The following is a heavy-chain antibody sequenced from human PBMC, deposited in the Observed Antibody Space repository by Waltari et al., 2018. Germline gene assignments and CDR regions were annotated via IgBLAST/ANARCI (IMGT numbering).Heavy chain of an antibody. CDR2: VKSVGGT. CDR3: ARDVVGSSAGYVKFDY. V-gene: IGHV3-66*01. Sequence: EVQLVESGGGLVQPGGSLTLSCAASGFSVSNNYMSWVRQSPGKGREWVALVKSVGGTHSAGTLEGRIHITRDNSNNTLYLQMNILRAEDTAVYYCARDVVGSSAGYVKFDYWGQGTLLTVSP. CDR1: GFSVSNNY. J-gene: IGHJ4*02. D-gene: IGHD3-10*01.